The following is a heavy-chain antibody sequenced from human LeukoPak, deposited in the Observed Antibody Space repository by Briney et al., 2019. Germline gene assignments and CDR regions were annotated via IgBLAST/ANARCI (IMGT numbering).Heavy chain of an antibody. D-gene: IGHD4-17*01. CDR2: MSYSGRT. V-gene: IGHV4-38-2*02. J-gene: IGHJ5*02. CDR3: ARSPQGTATTANWLDP. Sequence: SETLSLTCTVSGYSISNGYYWGWIRQPPGKGLEWIGSMSYSGRTYYNPSLKTRVTVSLDTSKNQFSLNLISVTAADTAVYYCARSPQGTATTANWLDPWGQGTLVTVS. CDR1: GYSISNGYY.